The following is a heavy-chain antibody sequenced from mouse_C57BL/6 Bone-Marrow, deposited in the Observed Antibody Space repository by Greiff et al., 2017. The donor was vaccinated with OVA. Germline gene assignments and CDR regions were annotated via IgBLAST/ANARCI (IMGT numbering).Heavy chain of an antibody. CDR3: ARHRCGVGGFAY. D-gene: IGHD1-1*01. V-gene: IGHV1-55*01. J-gene: IGHJ3*01. CDR1: GYTFTSYW. Sequence: QVQLQQPGAELVKPGASVKMSCKASGYTFTSYWITWVKQRPGQGLEWIGDIYPGSGSPNYNEKFKSKATLTVDTSSSTAYMQLSSLTSEDSAVYYCARHRCGVGGFAYWGQGTLVTVSA. CDR2: IYPGSGSP.